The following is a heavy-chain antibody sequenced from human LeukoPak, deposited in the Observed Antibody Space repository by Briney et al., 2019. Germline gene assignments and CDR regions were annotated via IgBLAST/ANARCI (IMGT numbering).Heavy chain of an antibody. V-gene: IGHV4-38-2*02. CDR2: IYHSGST. Sequence: SETLSLTCTVSGYSISSGYYWGWIRQPPGKGLEWIGSIYHSGSTYYNPSLKSRVTISVDTSKNQFSLKLSSVTAADTAVYYCAREVAVAGSRDYCMDVWGKGTTVTVSS. CDR1: GYSISSGYY. J-gene: IGHJ6*03. CDR3: AREVAVAGSRDYCMDV. D-gene: IGHD6-19*01.